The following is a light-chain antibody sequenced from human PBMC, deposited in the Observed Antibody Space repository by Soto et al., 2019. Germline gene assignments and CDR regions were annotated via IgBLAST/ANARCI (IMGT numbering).Light chain of an antibody. Sequence: ETEMTQSPATLSVSPGERPTLSCRASQSVSSNLAWYQQKPGQAPRLLIYDASTRSTGIPARFSGSVSGTEFTLTISSLQSEEFAVYYCQQYNTWPLTFGPGTKVDIK. J-gene: IGKJ3*01. CDR3: QQYNTWPLT. CDR1: QSVSSN. CDR2: DAS. V-gene: IGKV3-15*01.